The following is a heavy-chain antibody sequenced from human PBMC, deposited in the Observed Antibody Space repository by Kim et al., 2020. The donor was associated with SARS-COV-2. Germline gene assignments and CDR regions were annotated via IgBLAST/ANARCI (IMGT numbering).Heavy chain of an antibody. J-gene: IGHJ4*02. CDR3: ARLARGDTAMVDPGGGD. V-gene: IGHV5-10-1*01. CDR2: IDPSDSYT. Sequence: GESLKISCKGSGYSFTSYWISWVRQMPGKGLEWMGRIDPSDSYTNYSPSFQGHVTISADKSISTAYLQWSSLKASDTAMYYCARLARGDTAMVDPGGGDWGQGTLVTVSS. D-gene: IGHD5-18*01. CDR1: GYSFTSYW.